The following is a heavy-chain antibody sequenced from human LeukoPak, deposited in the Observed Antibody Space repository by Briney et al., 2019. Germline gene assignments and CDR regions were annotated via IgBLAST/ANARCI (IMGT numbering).Heavy chain of an antibody. J-gene: IGHJ4*02. V-gene: IGHV1-24*01. CDR1: GYTLTELS. CDR2: FDPEDGET. CDR3: ATTRRRDYRGDY. D-gene: IGHD3-16*01. Sequence: ASVKVSCKVSGYTLTELSIHWVRQAPGKGLEWMGGFDPEDGETIYAQKFQGRVTMTEDTSTDTAYMELSSLRSEDTAVYYCATTRRRDYRGDYWGQGTLVTVSS.